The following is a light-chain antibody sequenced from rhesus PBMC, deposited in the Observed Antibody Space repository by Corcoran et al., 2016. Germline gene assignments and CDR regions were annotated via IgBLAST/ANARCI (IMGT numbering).Light chain of an antibody. CDR2: EVN. Sequence: ALTQPRSVSGSPGQSVTISCTETSSDIGGSNYVSWYQQHPGTAPKLMIYEVNRRPSGVSDRFSGSKSGNTASLTISGLQAEDVAHYYCRSYAGSNSYIFGDGTRLTVL. CDR1: SSDIGGSNY. J-gene: IGLJ1*01. V-gene: IGLV2-32*02. CDR3: RSYAGSNSYI.